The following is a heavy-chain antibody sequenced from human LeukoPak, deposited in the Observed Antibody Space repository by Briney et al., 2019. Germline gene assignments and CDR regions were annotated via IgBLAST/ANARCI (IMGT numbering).Heavy chain of an antibody. CDR1: GYTFTSYG. J-gene: IGHJ6*02. CDR3: ARAPPRIVVVVAAPNYYGMDV. CDR2: ISAYNGNT. D-gene: IGHD2-15*01. Sequence: ASVKVSCKASGYTFTSYGISWVRQAPGQGLEWMGWISAYNGNTNYAQKLQGRVTMTTDTSTSTAYMELRSLRSDDTAVYYCARAPPRIVVVVAAPNYYGMDVWGQGTTVTVSS. V-gene: IGHV1-18*01.